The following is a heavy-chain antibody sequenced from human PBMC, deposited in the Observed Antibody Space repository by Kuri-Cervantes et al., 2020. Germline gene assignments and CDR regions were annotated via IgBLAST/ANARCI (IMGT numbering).Heavy chain of an antibody. V-gene: IGHV1-18*01. CDR3: ASSRRRGSGWSSAFDI. J-gene: IGHJ3*02. CDR1: GGTFSSYA. CDR2: ISAYNGNT. D-gene: IGHD6-19*01. Sequence: ASVKVSCKASGGTFSSYAISWVRQAPGQGLEWMGWISAYNGNTNYAQKLQGRVTMTTDTSTSTAYMELRSLRSDDTAVYYCASSRRRGSGWSSAFDIWGQGTMVTVSS.